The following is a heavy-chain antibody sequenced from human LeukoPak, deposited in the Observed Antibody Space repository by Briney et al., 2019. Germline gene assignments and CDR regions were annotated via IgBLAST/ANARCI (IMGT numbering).Heavy chain of an antibody. D-gene: IGHD2-8*01. CDR1: GFTFSNAW. CDR2: IKSKTDGGTT. Sequence: GGSLRLSCAASGFTFSNAWMSWVRQAPGKGLEWVGRIKSKTDGGTTDYAAPVKGRFTISRDNSKNTLYLQMNSLRAEDTAVYYCAKDQGLMVFTEGLDYWGQGTLVTVSS. V-gene: IGHV3-15*01. CDR3: AKDQGLMVFTEGLDY. J-gene: IGHJ4*02.